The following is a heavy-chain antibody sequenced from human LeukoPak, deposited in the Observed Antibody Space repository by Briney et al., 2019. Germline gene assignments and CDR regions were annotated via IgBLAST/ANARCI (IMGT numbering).Heavy chain of an antibody. CDR1: GFTFSSYG. CDR3: AKDRRSSSWYPTIGYYFDY. J-gene: IGHJ4*02. CDR2: IWYDGSNK. D-gene: IGHD6-13*01. Sequence: QPGRSLRLSCAASGFTFSSYGMHWVRQAPGKGLEWVAVIWYDGSNKYYADSVKGRFTISRDNSKNTLYLQMNSLRAEDTAVYYCAKDRRSSSWYPTIGYYFDYWGQGTLVTVSS. V-gene: IGHV3-33*06.